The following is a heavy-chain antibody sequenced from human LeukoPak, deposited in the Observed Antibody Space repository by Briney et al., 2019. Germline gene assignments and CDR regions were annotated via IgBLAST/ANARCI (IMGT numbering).Heavy chain of an antibody. J-gene: IGHJ6*02. Sequence: SVKVSCKASGGTFSSYAISWVRQAPGQGLEWMGRIIPIFGIANYAQKFQGRVTITADRSTSTAYMELSSLRSEDTAVYYCARIKSSSSFYYYYGMDVWGQGTTVTVSS. CDR1: GGTFSSYA. CDR3: ARIKSSSSFYYYYGMDV. V-gene: IGHV1-69*04. CDR2: IIPIFGIA. D-gene: IGHD6-6*01.